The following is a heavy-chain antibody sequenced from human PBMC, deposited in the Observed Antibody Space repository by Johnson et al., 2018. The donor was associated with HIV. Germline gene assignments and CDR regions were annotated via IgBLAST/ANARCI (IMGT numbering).Heavy chain of an antibody. D-gene: IGHD4-17*01. Sequence: VQLVESGGGLVQPGRSLRLSCAASGFTFDDYAMHWVRQAPGKGLEWVSGISWNSGSIGYADSVKGRFTISRDNAKNSLYLQMNSLGAEDTALYYCAKHSGPDYGDYPRGAFDIWGQGTMVTVSS. CDR1: GFTFDDYA. V-gene: IGHV3-9*01. J-gene: IGHJ3*02. CDR3: AKHSGPDYGDYPRGAFDI. CDR2: ISWNSGSI.